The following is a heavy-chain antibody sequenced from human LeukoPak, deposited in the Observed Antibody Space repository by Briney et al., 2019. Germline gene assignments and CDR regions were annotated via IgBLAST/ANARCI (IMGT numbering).Heavy chain of an antibody. Sequence: GGSLRLSCAASGFSFSRYWMNWVRQAPGKGLEWVAVIWSDATEKYYGDAVKGRFTISRDNSRNTLYLQMNSLRAEDTAVYYCAKDAQRGFDYSNSLENWGQGTLVTVSS. D-gene: IGHD4-11*01. V-gene: IGHV3-33*06. CDR1: GFSFSRYW. J-gene: IGHJ4*02. CDR3: AKDAQRGFDYSNSLEN. CDR2: IWSDATEK.